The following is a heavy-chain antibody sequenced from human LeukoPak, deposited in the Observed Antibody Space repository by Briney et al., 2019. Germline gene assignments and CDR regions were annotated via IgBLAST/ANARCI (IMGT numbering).Heavy chain of an antibody. Sequence: GESLKISCAASGFTFSSYSMNWVRQAPGKGLEWVSSITPSSSYIYYADSVKGRFTISRDNAKYSLYLQMNSLRVEDTAVYYCASGSGRYIDWGQGTLVTVSS. D-gene: IGHD6-19*01. V-gene: IGHV3-21*01. CDR2: ITPSSSYI. J-gene: IGHJ4*02. CDR1: GFTFSSYS. CDR3: ASGSGRYID.